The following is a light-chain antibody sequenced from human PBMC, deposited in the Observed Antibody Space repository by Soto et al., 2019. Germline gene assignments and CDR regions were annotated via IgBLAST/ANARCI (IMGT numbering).Light chain of an antibody. CDR1: QSVSSS. Sequence: TQSPATLSVSPGERATLSCRASQSVSSSLAWYQQKPGQAPRLLLYGASSRATGIPDRFSGSGSGTDFTLTISRLEPEDFAVYYCHKYGDLAITFGQGTRLET. J-gene: IGKJ5*01. CDR3: HKYGDLAIT. CDR2: GAS. V-gene: IGKV3-20*01.